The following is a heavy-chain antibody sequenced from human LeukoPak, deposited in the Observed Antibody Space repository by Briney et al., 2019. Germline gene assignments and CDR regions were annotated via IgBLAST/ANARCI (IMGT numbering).Heavy chain of an antibody. Sequence: PGGSLRLSCAASGFTFSGYPIHWVRQAPGKGLEWVSGTSDRGDYTYYADSVKGRFTISRDSSKNTLFLQMNSLRAEDTALYFCARKAQYNGHYPLDYWGQGTLVTVSS. CDR3: ARKAQYNGHYPLDY. CDR1: GFTFSGYP. V-gene: IGHV3-23*01. J-gene: IGHJ4*02. D-gene: IGHD1-7*01. CDR2: TSDRGDYT.